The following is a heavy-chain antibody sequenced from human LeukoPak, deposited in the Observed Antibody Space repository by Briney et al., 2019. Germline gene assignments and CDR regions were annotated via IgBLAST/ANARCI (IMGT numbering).Heavy chain of an antibody. CDR3: ARDVGYSYAD. V-gene: IGHV3-74*01. Sequence: GGSLRLSCAVSGFTLSRHWMHWVRQGPGKGLVWVSRINKDGSGTNYADTVKGRFSISRDNAKNVLYLQMNSLRAEDTAVYYCARDVGYSYADWGQGTLVTVSS. CDR2: INKDGSGT. CDR1: GFTLSRHW. D-gene: IGHD5-18*01. J-gene: IGHJ4*02.